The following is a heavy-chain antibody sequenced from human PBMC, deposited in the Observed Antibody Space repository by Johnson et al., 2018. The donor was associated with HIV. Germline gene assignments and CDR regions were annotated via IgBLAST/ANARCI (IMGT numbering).Heavy chain of an antibody. CDR1: GFIVSSNY. CDR3: AKEVPDKFDV. Sequence: VQLVESGGGLIQPGGSLRLSCAASGFIVSSNYMSWVRQAPGKGLEWVSVISYDGSNKYYADSVKGRFTISRDNSKNTLYLQMNSLRPEDTALYYCAKEVPDKFDVWGQGTMVTVSS. J-gene: IGHJ3*01. CDR2: ISYDGSNK. V-gene: IGHV3-30*18.